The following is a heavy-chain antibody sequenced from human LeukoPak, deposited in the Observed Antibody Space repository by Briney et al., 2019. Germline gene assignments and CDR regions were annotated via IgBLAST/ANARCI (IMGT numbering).Heavy chain of an antibody. CDR2: ISAYNGNT. J-gene: IGHJ4*02. CDR3: ARDLITMVRGVLAPKHFDY. CDR1: GYTFTSYG. V-gene: IGHV1-18*01. Sequence: GASVKVSCKASGYTFTSYGISWVRQAPGQGLEWMGWISAYNGNTNYAQKLQGRVTMTTDTSTSTDYMELRSLRSDDTAVYYCARDLITMVRGVLAPKHFDYWGQGTLVTVSS. D-gene: IGHD3-10*01.